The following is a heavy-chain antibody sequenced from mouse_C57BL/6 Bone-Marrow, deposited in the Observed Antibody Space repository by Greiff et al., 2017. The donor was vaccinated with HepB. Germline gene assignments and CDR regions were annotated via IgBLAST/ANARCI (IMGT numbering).Heavy chain of an antibody. D-gene: IGHD2-4*01. CDR1: GYSITSCYF. J-gene: IGHJ4*01. CDR2: ISYDGSN. Sequence: EVKLMESGPGLVKPSQSLSLTCSVSGYSITSCYFCYWIRQFPGDLLEWMGYISYDGSNNYNPSLKNRISITRDTTKNQFYLKLNSVTTEDTATYYCARAPCYDSWAMDYWGQGTSVTVSS. V-gene: IGHV3-6*01. CDR3: ARAPCYDSWAMDY.